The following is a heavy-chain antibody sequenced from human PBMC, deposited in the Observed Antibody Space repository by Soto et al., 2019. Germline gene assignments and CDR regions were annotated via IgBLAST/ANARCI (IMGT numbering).Heavy chain of an antibody. CDR3: ARDIYKSSSWFDAFDI. CDR2: TYYRSKWYN. V-gene: IGHV6-1*01. J-gene: IGHJ3*02. Sequence: PSQNLSLTCAISGDSVSSNSAAWNWIRQSPSRGLEWLGRTYYRSKWYNDYAVSVKSRITINPDTSKNQFSLQLNSVTPEDTAVYYCARDIYKSSSWFDAFDIWGQGTMVTVSS. D-gene: IGHD6-13*01. CDR1: GDSVSSNSAA.